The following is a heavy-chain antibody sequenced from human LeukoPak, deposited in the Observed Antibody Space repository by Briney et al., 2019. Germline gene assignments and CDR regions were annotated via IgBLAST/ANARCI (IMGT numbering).Heavy chain of an antibody. D-gene: IGHD3-22*01. V-gene: IGHV3-9*01. CDR3: AKDATGYYYYPYFYS. J-gene: IGHJ4*02. Sequence: PGGSLRLSCAASGFTFETYAIYWVRHTPGKGLEWVSGISGNGDSVAYADSVKGRFTISRYNAKNSLFLQMNSLRPEDTAFYYCAKDATGYYYYPYFYSWGWGTLVTVSS. CDR2: ISGNGDSV. CDR1: GFTFETYA.